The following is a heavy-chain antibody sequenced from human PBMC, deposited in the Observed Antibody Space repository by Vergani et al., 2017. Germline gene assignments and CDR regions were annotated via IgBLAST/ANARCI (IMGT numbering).Heavy chain of an antibody. CDR2: INPNSGGT. CDR1: GYTFTGYY. D-gene: IGHD6-13*01. CDR3: AIFFVGYSSSWYIAYYYYYGMDV. Sequence: QVQLVQSGAEVKKPGASVKVSCKASGYTFTGYYMHWVRQAPGQGLEWMGWINPNSGGTNYAQKFQGRVTMTRDTSISTAYMELSRLRCDDTAVYYCAIFFVGYSSSWYIAYYYYYGMDVWGQGTTVTVSS. J-gene: IGHJ6*02. V-gene: IGHV1-2*02.